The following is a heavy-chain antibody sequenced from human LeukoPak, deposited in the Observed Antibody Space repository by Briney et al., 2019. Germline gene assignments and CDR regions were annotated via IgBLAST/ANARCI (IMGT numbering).Heavy chain of an antibody. CDR3: ARAPRYYDYDP. CDR1: GGSINYYY. V-gene: IGHV4-59*01. CDR2: IYYSGGT. Sequence: SETLSLTCTVSGGSINYYYWMWIRQPPGKGLEWIGYIYYSGGTHYNPSLKSRVTISVDTSKNQFSLKLSSVTAADTAVYYCARAPRYYDYDPWGQGTLVTVSS. J-gene: IGHJ5*02. D-gene: IGHD3-16*01.